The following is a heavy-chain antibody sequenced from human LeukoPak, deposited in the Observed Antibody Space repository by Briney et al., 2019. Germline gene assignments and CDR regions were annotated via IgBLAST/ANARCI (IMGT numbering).Heavy chain of an antibody. Sequence: PGGSLRLSCAASGFTLSSYAMSSVRQAPGKGLEWVSYISSSSSTIYYADSVKGRFTISRDNAKNSLYLQMHSLRAEDTAVYYCARERGAMDGPYYFDYWGQGTLVTVSS. CDR2: ISSSSSTI. CDR3: ARERGAMDGPYYFDY. V-gene: IGHV3-48*01. D-gene: IGHD5-18*01. CDR1: GFTLSSYA. J-gene: IGHJ4*02.